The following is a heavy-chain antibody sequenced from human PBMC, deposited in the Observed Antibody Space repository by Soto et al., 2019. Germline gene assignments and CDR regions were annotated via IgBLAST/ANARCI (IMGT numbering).Heavy chain of an antibody. V-gene: IGHV1-8*01. J-gene: IGHJ4*02. CDR3: ARRAETNGWNGFGADKYHFDF. CDR1: GYTFTSYD. Sequence: ASVKVSCQASGYTFTSYDIYWVRQATGQGLEWMGWMNPNTGNSGYAQKFQGRVTMTSDTSISTAHMELSSLRSEDTAVYYCARRAETNGWNGFGADKYHFDFWGQGTLVTVSS. D-gene: IGHD1-1*01. CDR2: MNPNTGNS.